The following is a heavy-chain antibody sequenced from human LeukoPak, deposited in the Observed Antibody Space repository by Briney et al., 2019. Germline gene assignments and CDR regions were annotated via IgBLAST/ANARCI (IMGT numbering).Heavy chain of an antibody. V-gene: IGHV3-48*04. J-gene: IGHJ4*02. CDR2: ISSSSSTI. Sequence: GGSLRLSCAASGFTFSSYSMNWVRQAPGKGLEWVSYISSSSSTIYYADSVKGRFTISRDNAKNSLYLQMNSLRAEDTAVYYCARDPDIVRGVIISWYFDYWGQGTLVTVSS. CDR1: GFTFSSYS. CDR3: ARDPDIVRGVIISWYFDY. D-gene: IGHD3-10*01.